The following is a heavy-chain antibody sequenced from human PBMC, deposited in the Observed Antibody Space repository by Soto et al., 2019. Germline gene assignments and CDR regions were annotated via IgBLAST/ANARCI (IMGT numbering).Heavy chain of an antibody. CDR3: VQTTGWPGFDF. D-gene: IGHD6-19*01. Sequence: EVQLVESGGGLIQPGGSLRLSCAASGFAVSSKYMTWVRQAPGKGLEWVSVIYGGGTTYYADSVKGRFTISRDTSMNTLYLPMNSLRAEDTAVYYCVQTTGWPGFDFWGQGTLVTVSS. CDR1: GFAVSSKY. CDR2: IYGGGTT. V-gene: IGHV3-53*01. J-gene: IGHJ4*02.